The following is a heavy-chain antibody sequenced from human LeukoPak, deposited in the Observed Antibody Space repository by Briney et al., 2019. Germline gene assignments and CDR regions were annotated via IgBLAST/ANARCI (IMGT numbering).Heavy chain of an antibody. CDR3: ARDKYYADSSGYFGIDY. J-gene: IGHJ4*02. CDR1: GFTFHAHG. V-gene: IGHV3-20*04. Sequence: GRSLRLSCAASGFTFHAHGMIWVRQTPGKGRGWGSSISRNGDSKGYPDSVKGRFTISRDNARNSLFLQMDNLRVEDTALFYCARDKYYADSSGYFGIDYWGRGTLVTVSS. D-gene: IGHD3-22*01. CDR2: ISRNGDSK.